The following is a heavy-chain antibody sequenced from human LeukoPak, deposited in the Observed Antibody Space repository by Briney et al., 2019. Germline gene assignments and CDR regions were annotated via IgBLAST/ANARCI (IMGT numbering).Heavy chain of an antibody. CDR1: GYTLTELS. D-gene: IGHD4/OR15-4a*01. V-gene: IGHV1-24*01. Sequence: ASVKVSCKVSGYTLTELSMHWVRQAPGKGLEWMGGFDPEDGEKVYAQKFQGRLTMTEDTSTDTAYMELSSLRSDDTAVYYCARVLIASDAFDIWGQGTMVTVSS. J-gene: IGHJ3*02. CDR3: ARVLIASDAFDI. CDR2: FDPEDGEK.